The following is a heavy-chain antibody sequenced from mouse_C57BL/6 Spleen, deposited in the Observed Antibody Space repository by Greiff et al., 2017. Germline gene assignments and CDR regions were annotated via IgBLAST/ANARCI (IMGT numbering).Heavy chain of an antibody. J-gene: IGHJ2*01. Sequence: VQLQQPGAELVRPGSSVKLSCKASGYTFPSYWLHWVKQRPIQGLEWIGNIDPSDSETNYNQQFQDKATLTVDKSSSTAYLQLSRLTSEDAAVDDWSRGGGNYNYFDYWGKGTTLTGSS. V-gene: IGHV1-52*01. CDR1: GYTFPSYW. CDR3: SRGGGNYNYFDY. D-gene: IGHD2-1*01. CDR2: IDPSDSET.